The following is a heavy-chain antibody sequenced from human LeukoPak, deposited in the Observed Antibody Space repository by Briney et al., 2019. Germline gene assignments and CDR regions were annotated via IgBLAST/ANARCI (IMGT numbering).Heavy chain of an antibody. CDR1: GYPFTSYD. Sequence: ASVKASFKASGYPFTSYDINWVRPATGQGLEWMGWMNPNSGNTGYAQKFQGRVTMTRNTSISTAYMELSSLRSEDTAVYYCARGRCIWGYCSSTNWFDPWGQGTLVTVSS. CDR2: MNPNSGNT. CDR3: ARGRCIWGYCSSTNWFDP. V-gene: IGHV1-8*01. J-gene: IGHJ5*02. D-gene: IGHD2-2*01.